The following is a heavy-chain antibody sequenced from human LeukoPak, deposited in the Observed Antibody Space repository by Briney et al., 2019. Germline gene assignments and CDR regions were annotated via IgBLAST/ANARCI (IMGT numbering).Heavy chain of an antibody. D-gene: IGHD6-19*01. CDR1: GYTFTGYY. CDR3: ARASGKAVADRYFDL. J-gene: IGHJ2*01. V-gene: IGHV1-2*02. CDR2: INPNSGGT. Sequence: ASVKVSCKASGYTFTGYYMHWVRQAPGQGLEWMGWINPNSGGTNYAQKFQGRVTMTRDTSISTAYMELSRLRSDDTAVYYCARASGKAVADRYFDLWGRGTLVTVSS.